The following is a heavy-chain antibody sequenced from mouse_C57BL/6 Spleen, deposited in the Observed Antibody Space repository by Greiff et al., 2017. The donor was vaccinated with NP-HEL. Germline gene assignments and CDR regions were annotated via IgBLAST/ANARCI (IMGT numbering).Heavy chain of an antibody. CDR3: ARGGVYYGSSYGY. Sequence: VQLQQSGAELVKPGASVKLSCKASGYTFTSYWMHWVKQRPGQGLEWIGMIHPNSGSTNYNEKFKSKATLTVDKSSSTAYMQLSSLTSEDSAVYYCARGGVYYGSSYGYWGKGTTLTVSS. V-gene: IGHV1-64*01. CDR2: IHPNSGST. D-gene: IGHD1-1*01. J-gene: IGHJ2*01. CDR1: GYTFTSYW.